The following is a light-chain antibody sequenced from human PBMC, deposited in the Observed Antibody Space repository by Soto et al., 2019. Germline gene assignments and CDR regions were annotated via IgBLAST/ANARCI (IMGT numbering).Light chain of an antibody. V-gene: IGKV3-11*01. CDR2: HAS. CDR3: QQRYDWPPLA. J-gene: IGKJ4*01. Sequence: EIVLTQSPATLSLSAGDRATLSCRASQSVGSHLAWYQQKPGQAPRLLIYHASNRATGIPARFSGSGSGTDFTLTISSLEPEDFAVYYCQQRYDWPPLAFGGGTKVEIK. CDR1: QSVGSH.